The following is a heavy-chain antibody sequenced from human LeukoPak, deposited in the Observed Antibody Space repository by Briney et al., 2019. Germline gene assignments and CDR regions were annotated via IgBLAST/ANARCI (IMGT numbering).Heavy chain of an antibody. J-gene: IGHJ6*02. Sequence: PGRSLRLSCAVSGFTFSSYAMHWVCQAPGKGLEWVAVIWYDGSNKYYADSVKGRFTISRDNSKNTLYLQMNSLRAEDTAVYYCARDLGLYCGGDCYTYGMDVWGQGTTVTVSS. D-gene: IGHD2-21*02. CDR1: GFTFSSYA. CDR2: IWYDGSNK. V-gene: IGHV3-33*08. CDR3: ARDLGLYCGGDCYTYGMDV.